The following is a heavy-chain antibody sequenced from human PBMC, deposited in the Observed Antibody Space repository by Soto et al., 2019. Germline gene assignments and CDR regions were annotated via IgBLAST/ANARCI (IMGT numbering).Heavy chain of an antibody. J-gene: IGHJ6*02. Sequence: PGESLKISCKGSGYSFTSYWISWARQMAGKGLEWMGRIDPSDSYTNYSPSFQGHVTISADKSISTAYLQWSSLKASDTAMYYCARSDSSGYYYYHYGMDVWGQGTTVTVSS. D-gene: IGHD3-22*01. CDR1: GYSFTSYW. CDR3: ARSDSSGYYYYHYGMDV. V-gene: IGHV5-10-1*01. CDR2: IDPSDSYT.